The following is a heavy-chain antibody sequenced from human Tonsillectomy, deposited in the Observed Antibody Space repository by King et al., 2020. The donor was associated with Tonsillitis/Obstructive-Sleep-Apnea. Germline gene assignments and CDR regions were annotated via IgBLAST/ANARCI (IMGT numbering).Heavy chain of an antibody. J-gene: IGHJ6*02. CDR2: IDPSDSYT. CDR1: GYSFTSYW. Sequence: GQLVQSGAEVKKPGESLRISCKGSGYSFTSYWISWVRQMPGKGLEWMGRIDPSDSYTNYSPSFQGHVTISADKSTSTAYLQWSSLKASDTAMYYCARAATVMAVDYYYIGMDVWGQGSTVTVSS. CDR3: ARAATVMAVDYYYIGMDV. D-gene: IGHD6-19*01. V-gene: IGHV5-10-1*03.